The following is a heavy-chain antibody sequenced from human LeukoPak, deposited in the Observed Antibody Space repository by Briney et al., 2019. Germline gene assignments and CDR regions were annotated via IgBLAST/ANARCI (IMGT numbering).Heavy chain of an antibody. D-gene: IGHD3-22*01. V-gene: IGHV3-64*01. CDR3: ARELPSSGYFDY. CDR1: GFAFSTHF. CDR2: IGADGTDI. Sequence: PGGSLRLSCTASGFAFSTHFMHWVRQAPGKGLEYVSSIGADGTDIYYANSVNGRFTISRDNSKNTLYLQMGSLRPEDMAIYYCARELPSSGYFDYWGQGTLVTVSS. J-gene: IGHJ4*02.